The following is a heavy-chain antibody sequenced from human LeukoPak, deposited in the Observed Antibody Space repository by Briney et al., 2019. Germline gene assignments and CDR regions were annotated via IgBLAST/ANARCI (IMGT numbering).Heavy chain of an antibody. D-gene: IGHD1-26*01. V-gene: IGHV4-4*07. J-gene: IGHJ5*02. CDR2: IYASGST. CDR3: ARDLLPGVGATTWGFDP. CDR1: GGSISSYY. Sequence: SETLSLTCTVSGGSISSYYWSWIRQPAGKGLEWIGRIYASGSTNYNPSLKSRVTMSVDTSKNQFSLKLSSVTAADTAVYYCARDLLPGVGATTWGFDPWGQGTLVTVSS.